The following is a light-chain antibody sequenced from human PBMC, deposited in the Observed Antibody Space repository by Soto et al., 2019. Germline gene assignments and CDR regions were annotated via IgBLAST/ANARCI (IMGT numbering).Light chain of an antibody. J-gene: IGKJ5*01. V-gene: IGKV1-5*03. CDR2: KTS. CDR1: QDIGTY. CDR3: QQYNSESVI. Sequence: IRMTQSPSCFSSSTGDIVSITCLATQDIGTYLAWYQQKPGKAPKPLIYKTSMLETGVPSRFSGSGSGTEFTLTISSLQPDDFATYYCQQYNSESVIFGQGTRLETK.